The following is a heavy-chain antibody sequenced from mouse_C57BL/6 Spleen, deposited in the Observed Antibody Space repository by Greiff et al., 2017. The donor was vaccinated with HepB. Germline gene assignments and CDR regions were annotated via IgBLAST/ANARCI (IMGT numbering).Heavy chain of an antibody. CDR3: ARISYDAMDY. CDR1: GYTFTSYT. J-gene: IGHJ4*01. D-gene: IGHD6-5*01. CDR2: INPSSGYT. V-gene: IGHV1-4*01. Sequence: VQLKQSGAELARPGASVKMSCKASGYTFTSYTMHWVKQRPGQGLEWIGYINPSSGYTKYNQKFKDKATLTADKSSSTAYMQLSSLTSEDSAVYYCARISYDAMDYWGQGTSVTVSS.